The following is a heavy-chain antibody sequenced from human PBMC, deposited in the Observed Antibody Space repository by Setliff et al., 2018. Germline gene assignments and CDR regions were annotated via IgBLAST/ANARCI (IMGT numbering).Heavy chain of an antibody. J-gene: IGHJ4*02. Sequence: GGSLRLSCEASGFTFRSYGMHWVRQAPGKGLEWVAVIWYDGEKKIYSDFAKGRFTISRDNSQNMVYLQMNSLRPEDTAVYYCAREVRPSFDDYWGQGTLVTVSS. CDR2: IWYDGEKK. CDR3: AREVRPSFDDY. D-gene: IGHD1-1*01. V-gene: IGHV3-33*01. CDR1: GFTFRSYG.